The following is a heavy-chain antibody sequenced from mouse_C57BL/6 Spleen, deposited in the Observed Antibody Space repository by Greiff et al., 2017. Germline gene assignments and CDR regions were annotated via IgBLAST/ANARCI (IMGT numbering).Heavy chain of an antibody. J-gene: IGHJ2*01. CDR3: ARRTTVVAKDYFDY. Sequence: VQLQQSGPELVKPGASVKIPCKASGYTFTDYNMDWVKQSHGKSLEWIGDINPNNGGTIYNQKFKGKATLTVDKSYSTAYMELRSLTSEDTAVYYCARRTTVVAKDYFDYWGQGTTLTVSS. CDR2: INPNNGGT. V-gene: IGHV1-18*01. CDR1: GYTFTDYN. D-gene: IGHD1-1*01.